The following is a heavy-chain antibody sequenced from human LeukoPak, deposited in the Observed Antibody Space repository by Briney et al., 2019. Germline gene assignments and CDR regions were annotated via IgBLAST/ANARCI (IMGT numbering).Heavy chain of an antibody. D-gene: IGHD2-15*01. V-gene: IGHV3-23*01. CDR3: AKAPYCGGGSCYHDAFDI. Sequence: PGGSLRLSCAASGFTFSSYAMSWVRQAPGKGLEWVSAISGSGGSTYYADSVKGRFTISRDNSKNTLYLQMNSLRAEDTAVYYCAKAPYCGGGSCYHDAFDIWGQGTMVTVSS. CDR1: GFTFSSYA. CDR2: ISGSGGST. J-gene: IGHJ3*02.